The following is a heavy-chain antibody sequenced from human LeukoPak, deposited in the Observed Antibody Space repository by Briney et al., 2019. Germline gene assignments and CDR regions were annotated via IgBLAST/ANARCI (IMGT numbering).Heavy chain of an antibody. Sequence: GGSLRLSCAASGFTFDDYAMHWVRQAPGKGLEWVSGISWNSGSIGYADSVKGRFTISRDNAKNSLYLQMNSLRAEDTALYYCAKDKSASGEWLVHDAFDIWGQGTMVTVSS. D-gene: IGHD6-19*01. CDR2: ISWNSGSI. V-gene: IGHV3-9*01. J-gene: IGHJ3*02. CDR3: AKDKSASGEWLVHDAFDI. CDR1: GFTFDDYA.